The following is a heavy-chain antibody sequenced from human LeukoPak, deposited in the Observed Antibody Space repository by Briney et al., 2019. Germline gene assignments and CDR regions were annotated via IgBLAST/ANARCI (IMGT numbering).Heavy chain of an antibody. J-gene: IGHJ4*02. CDR2: IYYSGST. CDR3: AMSPMIVVVPPGY. CDR1: GGSISSSSYY. D-gene: IGHD3-22*01. V-gene: IGHV4-39*07. Sequence: PETLSLTCTVPGGSISSSSYYWGWIRQPPGKGLEWIGSIYYSGSTYYNPSLKSRVTISVDTSKNQFSLKLSSVTAADTAVYYCAMSPMIVVVPPGYWGQGTLVTVSS.